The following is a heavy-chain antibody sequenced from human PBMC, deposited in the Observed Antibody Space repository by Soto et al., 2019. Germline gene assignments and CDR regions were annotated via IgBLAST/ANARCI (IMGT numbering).Heavy chain of an antibody. D-gene: IGHD6-19*01. J-gene: IGHJ4*02. Sequence: EVQLLESGGGLVQPGGSPRLSCEASGFTFSIYAMTWVRQAPGKGLEWVSYITGSGGGTYYADSVKGRFTSSRDNSKNTLFLQMNSLRAEDTAVYYCAREIRVAGRRNYFDYWGQGALVTVSS. CDR1: GFTFSIYA. CDR2: ITGSGGGT. CDR3: AREIRVAGRRNYFDY. V-gene: IGHV3-23*01.